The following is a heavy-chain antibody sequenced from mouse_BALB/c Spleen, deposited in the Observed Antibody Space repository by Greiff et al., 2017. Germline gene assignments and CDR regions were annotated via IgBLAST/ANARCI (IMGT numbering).Heavy chain of an antibody. V-gene: IGHV5-6-2*01. J-gene: IGHJ4*01. CDR1: GFTFSSYY. CDR2: INSNGGST. Sequence: EVKLMESGGGLVKLGGSLKLSCAASGFTFSSYYMSWVRQTPEKRLELVAAINSNGGSTYYPDTVKGRFTISRDNANNTLYLQMSSLKSEDTALYYCARGDYYGSSYGAMDDWGQGTSVTVSS. CDR3: ARGDYYGSSYGAMDD. D-gene: IGHD1-1*01.